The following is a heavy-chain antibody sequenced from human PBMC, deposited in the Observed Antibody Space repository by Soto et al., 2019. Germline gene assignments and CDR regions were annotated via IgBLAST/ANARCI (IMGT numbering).Heavy chain of an antibody. J-gene: IGHJ6*03. CDR1: WGYIRRFY. V-gene: IGHV4-59*01. Sequence: PSEIQLLTCTVPWGYIRRFYWSCILPPPGKGLGGSGYIYYSGSTNYNPSLKSRVTISVDTSKNQFSLKLSSVTAADTAVYYCARDVRGDSXGWDFLGGGYYYMDVWGKGTTVTVSS. CDR2: IYYSGST. D-gene: IGHD6-19*01. CDR3: ARDVRGDSXGWDFLGGGYYYMDV.